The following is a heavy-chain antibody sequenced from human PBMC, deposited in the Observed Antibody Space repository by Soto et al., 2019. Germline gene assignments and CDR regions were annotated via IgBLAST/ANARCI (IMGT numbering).Heavy chain of an antibody. J-gene: IGHJ4*02. Sequence: QVQLVESGGGVVQPGRSLRLSCAASGFTFSNYHIHWVRQTPGKGLEWVALIWNDATQKNYADSVKGRFTISRDNSNNILYLQMNSLRAEDTAVYYCARIGTWALNFDYWGQGTLVAVSS. CDR3: ARIGTWALNFDY. V-gene: IGHV3-33*01. CDR1: GFTFSNYH. CDR2: IWNDATQK. D-gene: IGHD7-27*01.